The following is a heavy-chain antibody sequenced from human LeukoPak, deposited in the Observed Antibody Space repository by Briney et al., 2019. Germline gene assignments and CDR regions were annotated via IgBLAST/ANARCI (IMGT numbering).Heavy chain of an antibody. V-gene: IGHV1-46*01. J-gene: IGHJ4*02. D-gene: IGHD6-19*01. Sequence: ASVKVSCKAFGDTFTSYHVHWVRQAPGQGLEWMGVIKPSDGSTIYAQKFQGTVTMTRDVSTSTVYMELSSLTSEDTAVYYCARVLTDSRGWYHFDYWGQGTLVTVSS. CDR2: IKPSDGST. CDR3: ARVLTDSRGWYHFDY. CDR1: GDTFTSYH.